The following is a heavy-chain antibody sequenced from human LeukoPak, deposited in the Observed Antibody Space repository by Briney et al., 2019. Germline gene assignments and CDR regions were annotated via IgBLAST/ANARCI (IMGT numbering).Heavy chain of an antibody. J-gene: IGHJ3*02. CDR1: GGTFSSYA. CDR3: ARDLYDSSGLGRGAFDI. Sequence: ASVKVSCKASGGTFSSYAISWVRQAPGQGLEWMGGIIPIFGTANYAQKFQGRVTITADESTSTAYMELSSLRSEDTAVYYCARDLYDSSGLGRGAFDIWGQGTMVTVSS. D-gene: IGHD3-22*01. CDR2: IIPIFGTA. V-gene: IGHV1-69*13.